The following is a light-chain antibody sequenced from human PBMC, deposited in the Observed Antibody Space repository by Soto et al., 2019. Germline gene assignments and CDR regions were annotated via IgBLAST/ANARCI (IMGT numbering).Light chain of an antibody. Sequence: QSALTQPPSVSGAPGQRVTISCTGCSSNIGAGCEVHWYQHLPGKAPKLLIYGNTNRPSGVPDRFSGSKSGTSASLAITGLQAEDEADYYCQSYDSSLSASYVFGGGTK. J-gene: IGLJ1*01. CDR1: SSNIGAGCE. V-gene: IGLV1-40*01. CDR2: GNT. CDR3: QSYDSSLSASYV.